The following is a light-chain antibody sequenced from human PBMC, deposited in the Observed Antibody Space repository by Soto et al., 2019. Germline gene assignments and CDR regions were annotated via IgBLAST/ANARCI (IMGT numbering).Light chain of an antibody. V-gene: IGKV1-5*03. J-gene: IGKJ1*01. Sequence: DIQMTQSPSTLSASVGDRVTITCRASQSISSWLAWYQQRPGKAPKLLIYKASSLESGVPSRFSGSGSGTDFTLTISSLQPDVFATYYCQQYKSYSQTFGQGTKVEIK. CDR1: QSISSW. CDR3: QQYKSYSQT. CDR2: KAS.